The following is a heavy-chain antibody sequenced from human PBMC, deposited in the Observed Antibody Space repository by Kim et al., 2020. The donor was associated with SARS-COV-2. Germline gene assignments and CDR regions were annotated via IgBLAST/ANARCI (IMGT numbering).Heavy chain of an antibody. J-gene: IGHJ6*02. Sequence: GGSLRLSCAASGFTFSSYSMNWVRQAPGKGLEWVSSISSSSSYIYYADSVKGRFTISRDNAKNSLYLQMNSLRAEDTAVYYCARDLTSYYYDSSGYYKRRNIYYYYGMDVWGQGTTVTVSS. D-gene: IGHD3-22*01. CDR1: GFTFSSYS. CDR2: ISSSSSYI. V-gene: IGHV3-21*01. CDR3: ARDLTSYYYDSSGYYKRRNIYYYYGMDV.